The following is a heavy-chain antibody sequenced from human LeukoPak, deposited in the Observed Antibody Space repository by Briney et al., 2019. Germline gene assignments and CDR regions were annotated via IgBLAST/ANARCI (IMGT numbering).Heavy chain of an antibody. D-gene: IGHD2-15*01. CDR2: ISAYNGNT. Sequence: ASVKVSCKASGYTFTSYGISWVRQAPGQGLEWMGWISAYNGNTNYAQKLQGRVTMTTDTSTSTAYVELRSLRSDDTAVYYCAREVDGYCSGGSCNGKYYYYGMDVWGKGTTVTVSS. CDR3: AREVDGYCSGGSCNGKYYYYGMDV. J-gene: IGHJ6*04. V-gene: IGHV1-18*04. CDR1: GYTFTSYG.